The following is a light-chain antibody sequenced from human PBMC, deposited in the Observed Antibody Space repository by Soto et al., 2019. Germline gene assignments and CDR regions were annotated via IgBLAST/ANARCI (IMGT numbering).Light chain of an antibody. CDR1: QGICNY. Sequence: DIQMTQSPSSLSASVGDRVTITCRASQGICNYLAWYQQKPGKVPKLLIYAASTLQSGVPSRFSGSGSGTDFTLTISSLQPEDVATYYCQKCGIAPFTFGGGTKVELK. J-gene: IGKJ4*01. CDR3: QKCGIAPFT. V-gene: IGKV1-27*01. CDR2: AAS.